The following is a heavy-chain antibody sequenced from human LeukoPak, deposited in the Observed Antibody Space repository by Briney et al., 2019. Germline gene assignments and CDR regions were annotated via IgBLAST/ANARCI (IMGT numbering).Heavy chain of an antibody. CDR2: ISGSGDST. CDR3: ARGTTDIVADISDAFDI. J-gene: IGHJ3*02. CDR1: EFTFSSYA. Sequence: GGSLRLSCAASEFTFSSYAMQWVRQAPGKGLEWVSGISGSGDSTYYAVSVRGRFTISRDNSRNTLFLQLNSLKAEDTAVYFCARGTTDIVADISDAFDIWGQGSVVTVSS. V-gene: IGHV3-23*01. D-gene: IGHD5-12*01.